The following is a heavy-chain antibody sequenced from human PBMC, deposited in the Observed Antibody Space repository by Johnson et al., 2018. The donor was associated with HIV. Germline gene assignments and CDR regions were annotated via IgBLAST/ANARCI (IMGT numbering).Heavy chain of an antibody. V-gene: IGHV3-7*01. D-gene: IGHD3-22*01. CDR3: ARDKPIVVVLKSDAFDI. CDR1: GFTVSSNY. J-gene: IGHJ3*02. CDR2: IKEDGSEK. Sequence: VQLVESGGGLVQPGGSLRLSCAASGFTVSSNYMSWVRKAPGKGLEWVANIKEDGSEKYYVDSVRGRFTISRDNAKNSLYLQMNSLRAEDTAVYYCARDKPIVVVLKSDAFDIWGQGTMVTVSS.